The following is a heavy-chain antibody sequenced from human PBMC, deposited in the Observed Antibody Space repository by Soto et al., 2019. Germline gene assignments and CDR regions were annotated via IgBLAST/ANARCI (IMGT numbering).Heavy chain of an antibody. Sequence: QVQLVQSGAEVKKPGALVKVSCKASGNDFINYDITWVRQAPGQGLEWMGWINTYNGNTNSTQQLQGRVTMSRDTSTSTAYLKLRSLRSDDTAVYYCARDSRRDGMDVWGQGTTVTVSS. CDR3: ARDSRRDGMDV. CDR1: GNDFINYD. J-gene: IGHJ6*02. V-gene: IGHV1-18*01. CDR2: INTYNGNT.